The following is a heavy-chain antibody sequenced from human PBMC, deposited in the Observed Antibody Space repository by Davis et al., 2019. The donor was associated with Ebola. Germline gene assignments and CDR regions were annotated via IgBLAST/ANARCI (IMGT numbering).Heavy chain of an antibody. V-gene: IGHV1-69*13. Sequence: AASVKVSCKASGYSFPNHDISWVRQAPGQGLEWMGGIIPIFGTANYAQKFQGRVTITADESTSTAYMELSSLRSEDTAVYYCARGGDYYDSSGFPHYWYFDLWGRGTLVTVSS. CDR1: GYSFPNHD. CDR3: ARGGDYYDSSGFPHYWYFDL. J-gene: IGHJ2*01. CDR2: IIPIFGTA. D-gene: IGHD3-22*01.